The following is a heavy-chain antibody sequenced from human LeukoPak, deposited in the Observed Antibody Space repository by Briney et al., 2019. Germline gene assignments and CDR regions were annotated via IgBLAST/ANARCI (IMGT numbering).Heavy chain of an antibody. V-gene: IGHV3-23*01. D-gene: IGHD5-18*01. CDR2: IFDDGANT. Sequence: GGSLRLSCAASGFTFDTHTMTWVRQAPGKGLEWVSSIFDDGANTYYADSVKGRFTISRDNSKNTLFLQMNSLRAEDTAVYYCARGPLPVDTAMVTVDYWGQGTLVTVSS. CDR1: GFTFDTHT. J-gene: IGHJ4*02. CDR3: ARGPLPVDTAMVTVDY.